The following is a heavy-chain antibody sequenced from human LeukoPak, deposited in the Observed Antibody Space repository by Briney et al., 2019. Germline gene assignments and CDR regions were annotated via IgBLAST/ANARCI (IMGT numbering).Heavy chain of an antibody. D-gene: IGHD3-3*01. CDR2: INPNIGGT. CDR1: GYTFTGYY. J-gene: IGHJ4*02. CDR3: ARVDFWSGYFGGMDY. Sequence: ASVKVSCKASGYTFTGYYMHWVRQAPGQGLEWMGWINPNIGGTNYAQKFQGRVTMTRDTSISTAYMELSRLRSDDTAVYYCARVDFWSGYFGGMDYWGQGTLVTVSS. V-gene: IGHV1-2*02.